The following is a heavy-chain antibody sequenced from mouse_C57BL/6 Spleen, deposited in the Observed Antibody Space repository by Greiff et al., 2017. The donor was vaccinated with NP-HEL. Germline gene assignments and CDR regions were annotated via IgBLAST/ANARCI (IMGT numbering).Heavy chain of an antibody. CDR1: GYTFTDYE. CDR3: TRRPYYYGSSYRDYFDY. J-gene: IGHJ2*01. D-gene: IGHD1-1*01. V-gene: IGHV1-15*01. Sequence: QVQLQQSGAELVRPGASVTLSCKASGYTFTDYEMHWVKQTPVHGLEWIGAIDPETGGTAYNQKFKGKAILTADKSSSTAYMELRSLTSEDSAVYYCTRRPYYYGSSYRDYFDYWGQGTTLTVSS. CDR2: IDPETGGT.